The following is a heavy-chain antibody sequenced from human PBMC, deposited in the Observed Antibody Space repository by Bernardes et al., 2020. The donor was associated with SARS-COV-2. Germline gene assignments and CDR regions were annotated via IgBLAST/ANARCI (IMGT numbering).Heavy chain of an antibody. D-gene: IGHD3-3*01. CDR3: AKDDDRPLFGAPGFDS. Sequence: GGSLRLSCAASGFDFSTYGMHWVRQAPGKGLEWVSGISGSGNTTYYADSVKGRFTISRDNSKNTLFLQMDSLRAEDTAVYYCAKDDDRPLFGAPGFDSWGQGTLVTVSS. V-gene: IGHV3-23*01. CDR2: ISGSGNTT. CDR1: GFDFSTYG. J-gene: IGHJ4*02.